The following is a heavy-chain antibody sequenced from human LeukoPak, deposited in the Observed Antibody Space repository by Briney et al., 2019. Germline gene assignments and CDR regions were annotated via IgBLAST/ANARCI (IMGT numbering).Heavy chain of an antibody. CDR3: ALAARYYYYGMDV. D-gene: IGHD6-6*01. V-gene: IGHV1-46*01. CDR2: INPSGGST. Sequence: ASVKVSCKASGYTITNYYMHWVRQAPGQGLEWMGIINPSGGSTSYAQKFQGRLTMTRDTSTSTVYMELSSLRSEDTAVYYCALAARYYYYGMDVWGQGTTVTVSS. CDR1: GYTITNYY. J-gene: IGHJ6*02.